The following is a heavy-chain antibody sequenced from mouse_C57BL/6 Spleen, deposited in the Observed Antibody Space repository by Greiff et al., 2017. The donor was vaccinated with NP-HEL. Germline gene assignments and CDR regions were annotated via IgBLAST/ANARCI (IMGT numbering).Heavy chain of an antibody. D-gene: IGHD1-1*01. CDR3: ARPLTVVATGGYYFDY. Sequence: QVQLKEPGAELAKPGASVKLSCKASGYTFTSYWMHWVKQRPGQGLEWIGYINPSSGYTKYNQKFKDKATLTADKSSSTAYMQLSSLTYEDSAVYYCARPLTVVATGGYYFDYWGQGTTLTVSS. CDR2: INPSSGYT. CDR1: GYTFTSYW. V-gene: IGHV1-7*01. J-gene: IGHJ2*01.